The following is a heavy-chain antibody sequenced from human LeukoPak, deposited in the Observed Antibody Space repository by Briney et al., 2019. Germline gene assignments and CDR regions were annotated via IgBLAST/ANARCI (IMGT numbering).Heavy chain of an antibody. CDR1: GFTFSRYS. CDR3: ARDRRGYSGYGMDV. V-gene: IGHV3-64*01. Sequence: GGSLRLSCAASGFTFSRYSMHWVRQAPGKGLEYVSAISNNGGSTYYAKSVKGRFTISRDNSKNTLYLQMNSLRAEDTAVYYCARDRRGYSGYGMDVWGQGTTVTVSS. CDR2: ISNNGGST. D-gene: IGHD3-10*01. J-gene: IGHJ6*02.